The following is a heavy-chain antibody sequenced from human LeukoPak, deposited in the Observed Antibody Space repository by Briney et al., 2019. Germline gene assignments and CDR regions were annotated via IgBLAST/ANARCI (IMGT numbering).Heavy chain of an antibody. D-gene: IGHD6-13*01. CDR3: ARGYSSSWYYNWFDP. Sequence: SETLSLTCTVSGGSISSYYWSWIRQPPGKGLEWIGYTYYSGSTNYNPSLKSRVTISVDTSKNQFSLKLSSVTATDTALYYCARGYSSSWYYNWFDPWGQGTLVTVSS. J-gene: IGHJ5*02. V-gene: IGHV4-59*08. CDR2: TYYSGST. CDR1: GGSISSYY.